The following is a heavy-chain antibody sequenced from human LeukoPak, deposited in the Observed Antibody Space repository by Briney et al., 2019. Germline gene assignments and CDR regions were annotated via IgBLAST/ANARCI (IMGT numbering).Heavy chain of an antibody. CDR3: ARGRWDYTVTTLYYFDS. CDR2: IIPIFGTA. J-gene: IGHJ4*02. V-gene: IGHV1-69*13. CDR1: GGTFSSYA. Sequence: GALVKVSCKASGGTFSSYAISWVRQAPGQGLEWMGGIIPIFGTANYAQKFQGRVTITADESTSTAYMELSSLRSEDTAMYYCARGRWDYTVTTLYYFDSWGQGTLVTVSS. D-gene: IGHD4-11*01.